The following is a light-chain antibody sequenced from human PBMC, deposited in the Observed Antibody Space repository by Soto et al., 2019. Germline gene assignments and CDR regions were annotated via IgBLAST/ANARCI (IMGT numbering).Light chain of an antibody. CDR1: QSVSSSY. V-gene: IGKV3-20*01. Sequence: EIELTHSRRTLSLSPGEKATLSCRAIQSVSSSYLAWYQQKPGQAPRLLIYGASSRATGIPDRFSASGSGADFTLTISRLEPEDFAVYYCQHYNNWPPITSGQGTRLEIK. J-gene: IGKJ5*01. CDR3: QHYNNWPPIT. CDR2: GAS.